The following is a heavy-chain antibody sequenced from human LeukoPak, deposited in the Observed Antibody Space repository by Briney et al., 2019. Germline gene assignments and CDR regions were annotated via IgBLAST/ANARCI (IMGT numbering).Heavy chain of an antibody. V-gene: IGHV1-46*01. CDR1: GGTFSSYA. J-gene: IGHJ4*02. Sequence: ASVKVSCKASGGTFSSYAISWVRQAPGQGLEWMGIINPSGGSTSYAQKFQDRVTMTRDTSTSTVYMELSSLRSEDTAVYYCARDIVLVPAAMGFDYWGQGTLVTVSS. D-gene: IGHD2-2*01. CDR2: INPSGGST. CDR3: ARDIVLVPAAMGFDY.